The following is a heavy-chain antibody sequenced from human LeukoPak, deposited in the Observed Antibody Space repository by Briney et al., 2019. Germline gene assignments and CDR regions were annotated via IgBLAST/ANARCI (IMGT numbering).Heavy chain of an antibody. CDR1: GYTFTDYY. V-gene: IGHV1-2*02. CDR3: ARSPRSGGYYYDSSGYDAFDI. J-gene: IGHJ3*02. Sequence: ASVKVSCKASGYTFTDYYIHWVRQAPGQGLEWMGWINCNTGATNYARKFQGRVTMTRHTSISTAYMELSRLRSDDTAVYYCARSPRSGGYYYDSSGYDAFDIWGQGTMVTVSS. CDR2: INCNTGAT. D-gene: IGHD3-22*01.